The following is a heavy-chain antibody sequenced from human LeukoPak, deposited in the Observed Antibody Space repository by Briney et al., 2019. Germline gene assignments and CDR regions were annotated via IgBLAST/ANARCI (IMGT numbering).Heavy chain of an antibody. Sequence: PSETLSLTCTVTGGSVSSGSYYWSWIRQPPGKGLEWIGYIYYSGSTNYNPSLKSRVTISLDTSENHFSLRLTSVTAADTAVYYCAGAFIVGARTNYYYYGMDVWGQGTTVTVSS. J-gene: IGHJ6*02. CDR3: AGAFIVGARTNYYYYGMDV. V-gene: IGHV4-61*01. CDR2: IYYSGST. D-gene: IGHD1-26*01. CDR1: GGSVSSGSYY.